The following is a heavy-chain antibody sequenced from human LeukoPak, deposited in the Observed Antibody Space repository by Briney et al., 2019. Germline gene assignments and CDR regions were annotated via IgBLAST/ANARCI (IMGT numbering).Heavy chain of an antibody. CDR3: ARRLSDAFDI. J-gene: IGHJ3*02. Sequence: GASVKVSFKASGYTFTSYYMHWVRQAPGQGLEWMGIINPSGGSTSYAQKFQGRITMTRDTSTSTVYMELSSLRSEDTAVYYCARRLSDAFDIWGQGTMVTVSS. D-gene: IGHD3-16*01. CDR1: GYTFTSYY. CDR2: INPSGGST. V-gene: IGHV1-46*01.